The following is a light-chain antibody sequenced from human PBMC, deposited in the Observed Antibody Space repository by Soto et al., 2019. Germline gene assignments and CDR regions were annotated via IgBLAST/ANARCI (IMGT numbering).Light chain of an antibody. CDR1: SSDVGGYNY. Sequence: ALTQPASVSGSLGQSITISCTGTSSDVGGYNYVSWYQQQPGKAPKLMISEVSNRPSGISNRFSGSKSGNTASLIISGLQAEDEADYYCCSFTSSTTYVFGTGTKVTVL. CDR3: CSFTSSTTYV. V-gene: IGLV2-14*01. J-gene: IGLJ1*01. CDR2: EVS.